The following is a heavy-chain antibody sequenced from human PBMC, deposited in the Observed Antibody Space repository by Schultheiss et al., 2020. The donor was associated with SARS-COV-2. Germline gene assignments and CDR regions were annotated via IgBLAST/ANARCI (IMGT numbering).Heavy chain of an antibody. D-gene: IGHD2-2*01. V-gene: IGHV4-59*04. Sequence: SQTLSLTCTVSGGSISSYYWSWIRQPPGKGLEWIGHIYYSGSTYYNPSFKSRVTISVDTSKNQFSLKLSSVTAADTAVYYCVGFNCSSTSCYSYFDYWGQGTLVTVSS. J-gene: IGHJ4*02. CDR1: GGSISSYY. CDR2: IYYSGST. CDR3: VGFNCSSTSCYSYFDY.